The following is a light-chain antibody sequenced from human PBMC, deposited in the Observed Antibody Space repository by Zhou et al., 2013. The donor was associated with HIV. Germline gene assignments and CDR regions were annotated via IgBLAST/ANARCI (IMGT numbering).Light chain of an antibody. Sequence: EILMTQSPATLSVSPGEGATLSCRASQSVSSKLAWYQQKPGQAPRLLIYGASTRAAGIPARFSGSGSGTEFTLTISSLQSEDFAVYFCQQYGSSPFTFGQGTKLEI. CDR1: QSVSSK. CDR2: GAS. J-gene: IGKJ2*01. V-gene: IGKV3-15*01. CDR3: QQYGSSPFT.